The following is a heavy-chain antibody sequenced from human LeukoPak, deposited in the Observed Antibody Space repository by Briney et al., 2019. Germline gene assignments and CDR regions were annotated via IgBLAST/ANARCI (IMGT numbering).Heavy chain of an antibody. J-gene: IGHJ6*03. V-gene: IGHV3-48*01. CDR3: ARHTLNYYYYMDV. CDR1: GFTFTTYG. CDR2: ISSSDNTI. Sequence: GGTLRLSCAASGFTFTTYGMNWVRQAPGKGLEWVSYISSSDNTISYADSVKGRFTISRDNVKNSLYLQMNSLRAEDTAVYYCARHTLNYYYYMDVWGKGTTVTISS.